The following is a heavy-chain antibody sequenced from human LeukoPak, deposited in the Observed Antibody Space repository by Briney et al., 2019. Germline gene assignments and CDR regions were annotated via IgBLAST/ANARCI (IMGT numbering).Heavy chain of an antibody. CDR3: ARSGNLGDFDY. J-gene: IGHJ4*02. CDR2: MNPNSGNT. V-gene: IGHV1-8*02. CDR1: GYTFTGYY. Sequence: ASVKVSCKASGYTFTGYYMHWVRQATGQGLEWMGWMNPNSGNTGYAQKFQGRVTMTRNTSISTAYMELSSLRSEDTAVYYCARSGNLGDFDYWGQGTLATVSS. D-gene: IGHD1-1*01.